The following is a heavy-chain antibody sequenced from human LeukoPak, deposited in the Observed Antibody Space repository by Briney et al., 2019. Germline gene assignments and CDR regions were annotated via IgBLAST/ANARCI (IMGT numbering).Heavy chain of an antibody. CDR2: INSDGSST. J-gene: IGHJ5*02. CDR3: AREQKVITFGGVIGP. Sequence: PGGSLRLSCAASGFTFSSYWMHWVRQAPGKGLVWVSCINSDGSSTSYADSVKGRFTISRDNAKNTLYLQMNSLRAEDTAVYYCAREQKVITFGGVIGPWGQGTLVTVSS. V-gene: IGHV3-74*01. D-gene: IGHD3-16*01. CDR1: GFTFSSYW.